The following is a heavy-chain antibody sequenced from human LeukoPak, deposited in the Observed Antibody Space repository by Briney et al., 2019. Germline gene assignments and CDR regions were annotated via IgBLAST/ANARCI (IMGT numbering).Heavy chain of an antibody. D-gene: IGHD6-13*01. V-gene: IGHV3-21*01. CDR1: GFTFSSYS. CDR3: ASRAAAGP. Sequence: KAGGSLRLSCAASGFTFSSYSMNWVRQAPGKGLEWVSSISSSSSYIYYADSVKGRFTISRDNAKNSLYLQMNSQRAEDTAVYYCASRAAAGPWGQGTLVTVSS. CDR2: ISSSSSYI. J-gene: IGHJ5*02.